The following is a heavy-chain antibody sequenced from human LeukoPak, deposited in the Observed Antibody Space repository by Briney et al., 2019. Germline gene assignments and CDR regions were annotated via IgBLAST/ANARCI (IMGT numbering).Heavy chain of an antibody. D-gene: IGHD1-26*01. CDR1: GGSISTYY. Sequence: SETLSLTCTVSGGSISTYYWTWIRQPPGKGLEWIENIYSNRDTNYSPTLKSRVTMSVDTSYNEISLQLSSVTAADTAVYFCARSTSSGSYGYYIYPMKVWGQGTTVTVSS. J-gene: IGHJ6*02. CDR3: ARSTSSGSYGYYIYPMKV. CDR2: IYSNRDT. V-gene: IGHV4-59*08.